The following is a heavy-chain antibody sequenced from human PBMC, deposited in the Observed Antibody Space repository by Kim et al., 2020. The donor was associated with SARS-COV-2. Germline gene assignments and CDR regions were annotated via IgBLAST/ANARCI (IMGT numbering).Heavy chain of an antibody. V-gene: IGHV3-9*02. J-gene: IGHJ6*02. Sequence: GGSLRLSCAASGFSPNDHAMHWVRQAPGKGLEWVSGIMWNKNGIDYAESVKGRLITSRDNARNSLYLQMNSLRPEDTALYYCTRDVLAGGADVWGQGTAVIVSS. D-gene: IGHD2-21*01. CDR1: GFSPNDHA. CDR2: IMWNKNGI. CDR3: TRDVLAGGADV.